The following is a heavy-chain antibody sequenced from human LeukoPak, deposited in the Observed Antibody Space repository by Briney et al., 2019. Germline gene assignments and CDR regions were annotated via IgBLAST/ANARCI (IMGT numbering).Heavy chain of an antibody. J-gene: IGHJ5*02. D-gene: IGHD2-21*01. CDR3: ALRSGDNSGPLNR. CDR1: GFTFTNYA. V-gene: IGHV3-23*01. CDR2: ISGSGEDI. Sequence: PGGSLRLSCVASGFTFTNYAMNWVRQAPGMGLEWVSGISGSGEDIYHADSVKGRFTISRDTSKNTLYLQMNSLRVEDAAIYYCALRSGDNSGPLNRWGQGTLVTVSS.